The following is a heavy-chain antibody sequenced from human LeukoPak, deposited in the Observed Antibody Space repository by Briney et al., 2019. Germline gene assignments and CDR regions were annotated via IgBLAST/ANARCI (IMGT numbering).Heavy chain of an antibody. Sequence: ASVKVSCKASGYTFTSYGISWVRQAPGLGPEWMRWISAYNGNTNYAQKLQGRVTMTTDTSTSTAYMELRSLRSDDTAVYYCARGSPAMVYYGMDVWGQGTTVTVSS. J-gene: IGHJ6*02. CDR2: ISAYNGNT. V-gene: IGHV1-18*01. D-gene: IGHD5-18*01. CDR3: ARGSPAMVYYGMDV. CDR1: GYTFTSYG.